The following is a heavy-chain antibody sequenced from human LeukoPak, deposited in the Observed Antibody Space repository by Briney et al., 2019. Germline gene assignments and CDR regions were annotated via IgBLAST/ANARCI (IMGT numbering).Heavy chain of an antibody. V-gene: IGHV3-30*03. CDR2: ISYTGNTK. Sequence: GGFLRLSCAASGFTFSNYGMQWVRQAPGKGLDWVAVISYTGNTKYYVDSVKGRFTISRDNSKNTLYLQMNSLRAEDTAAYYCARETRSSQAPYFFDFWGQGTLVTVSS. CDR1: GFTFSNYG. J-gene: IGHJ4*02. CDR3: ARETRSSQAPYFFDF. D-gene: IGHD6-13*01.